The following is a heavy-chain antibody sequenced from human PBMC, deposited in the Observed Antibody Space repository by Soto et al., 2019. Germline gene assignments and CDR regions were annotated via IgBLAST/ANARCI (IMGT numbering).Heavy chain of an antibody. D-gene: IGHD2-15*01. CDR1: GFTFSSYA. CDR3: ARPYDIAAVIAGRFDS. J-gene: IGHJ4*02. V-gene: IGHV3-23*01. Sequence: GGSLRLSCAASGFTFSSYAMSWVRQAPGKGLEWVSGLSVSLGNAHYADSVKGRFTISRDDAKSTLYLQMNSLRVEDTAVYYCARPYDIAAVIAGRFDSWGQGTLVTVSS. CDR2: LSVSLGNA.